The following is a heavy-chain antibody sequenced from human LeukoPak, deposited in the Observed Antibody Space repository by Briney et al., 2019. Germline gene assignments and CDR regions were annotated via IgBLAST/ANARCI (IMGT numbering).Heavy chain of an antibody. Sequence: SVKVSCTASGGSFSSHAVGWVRQAPGQGLEWLGGTIPLFGTTRYAQKFQGRVTITTDESTRTAYMDLSSLTSEDTAVYYCARGSWDDVGYYYYYYMDVWGKGSTVTVSS. CDR2: TIPLFGTT. D-gene: IGHD1-1*01. CDR3: ARGSWDDVGYYYYYYMDV. CDR1: GGSFSSHA. J-gene: IGHJ6*03. V-gene: IGHV1-69*05.